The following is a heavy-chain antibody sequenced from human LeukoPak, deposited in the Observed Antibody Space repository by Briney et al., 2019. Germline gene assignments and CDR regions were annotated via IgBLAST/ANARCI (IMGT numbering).Heavy chain of an antibody. CDR3: AREWAYYDILTGSGEGYFDY. V-gene: IGHV4-59*12. Sequence: SETLSLTCTVSGGSIIDFYWSWIRQPPGKGLEWIGYIYYSGSTIHNPSLESRVTISVDTSKNQFSLKLSSVTAADTAVYYCAREWAYYDILTGSGEGYFDYWGQGTLVTVSS. D-gene: IGHD3-9*01. J-gene: IGHJ4*02. CDR1: GGSIIDFY. CDR2: IYYSGST.